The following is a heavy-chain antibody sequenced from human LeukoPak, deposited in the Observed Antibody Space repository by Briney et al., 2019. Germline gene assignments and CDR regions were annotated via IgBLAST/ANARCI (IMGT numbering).Heavy chain of an antibody. CDR3: AREHIFERSRVDY. CDR1: GYTFTNYG. D-gene: IGHD2-21*01. Sequence: ASVEGSCRASGYTFTNYGMNRVGQAPGQGHEWVGWISAYNGNTNYTQKFQGRLTITMDTSTSTAYMELRSLRSDDTAVYFCAREHIFERSRVDYWGQGPLVTVSS. J-gene: IGHJ4*02. V-gene: IGHV1-18*04. CDR2: ISAYNGNT.